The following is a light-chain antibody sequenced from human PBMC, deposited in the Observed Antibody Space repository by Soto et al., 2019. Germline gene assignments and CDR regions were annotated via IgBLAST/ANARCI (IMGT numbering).Light chain of an antibody. V-gene: IGKV3-20*01. CDR3: QQYGSSPVT. CDR1: QSVSSSY. Sequence: EIVFTQSPSTPSLSPVERATPSCRASQSVSSSYLAWYQQKPGQAPRLLIYGASSRATGIPDRFSGSGSGTDFTLTISRLEPEDFAVYYCQQYGSSPVTFGQGTKVDIK. CDR2: GAS. J-gene: IGKJ1*01.